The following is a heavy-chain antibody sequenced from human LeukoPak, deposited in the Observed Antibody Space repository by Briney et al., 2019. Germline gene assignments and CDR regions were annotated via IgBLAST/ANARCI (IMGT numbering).Heavy chain of an antibody. V-gene: IGHV3-23*01. D-gene: IGHD3-3*01. CDR3: AELAYYDFWSGYYEGWYFDY. Sequence: PGGSLRLSCAASGFTFSSYAMSWVRQAPGKGLEWVSAISGSGGSTYYADSVKGRFTISRDNSKNTLYLQMNSLRAEDTAVYYCAELAYYDFWSGYYEGWYFDYWGQGTLVTVSS. CDR2: ISGSGGST. CDR1: GFTFSSYA. J-gene: IGHJ4*02.